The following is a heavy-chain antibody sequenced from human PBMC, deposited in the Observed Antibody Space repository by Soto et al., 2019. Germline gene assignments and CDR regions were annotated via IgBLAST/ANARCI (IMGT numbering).Heavy chain of an antibody. V-gene: IGHV5-51*01. J-gene: IGHJ3*02. Sequence: XECLLLSCNGSGYNWIAWVRQMPGKGLEWMGIIYPGDSDTRYSPSFQGQVTISADKSISTAYLEWSSLKASDTAMYYCARPFDFPDAFDIWGQGTMVTVSS. CDR1: GYNW. CDR2: IYPGDSDT. CDR3: ARPFDFPDAFDI. D-gene: IGHD3-9*01.